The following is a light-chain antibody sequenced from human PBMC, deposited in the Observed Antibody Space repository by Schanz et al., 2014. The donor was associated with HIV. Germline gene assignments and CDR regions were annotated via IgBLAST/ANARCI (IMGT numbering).Light chain of an antibody. J-gene: IGKJ3*01. CDR2: AAS. CDR3: HHYGGS. Sequence: VLTQSPGTLSLSPGERATLSCRASQSVSTTYLAWYQKKPGQAPTLLIYAASSRASGVPDRFSGSGSGADFTLTISGLEPEDFAVYYCHHYGGSFGPGTTVDYK. CDR1: QSVSTTY. V-gene: IGKV3-20*01.